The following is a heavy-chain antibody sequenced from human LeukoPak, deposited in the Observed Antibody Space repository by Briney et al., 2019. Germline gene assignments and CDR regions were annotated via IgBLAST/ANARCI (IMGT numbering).Heavy chain of an antibody. CDR2: ISWNSGSI. CDR3: AKDISRITIFGVVGQIDY. J-gene: IGHJ4*02. CDR1: GFTFDDYA. V-gene: IGHV3-9*01. Sequence: GGSLRLSCAASGFTFDDYAMHWVRQAPGKGLERVSGISWNSGSIGYADSVKGRFTISRDNAKNSLYLQMNSLRAEDTALYYCAKDISRITIFGVVGQIDYWGQGTLVTVSS. D-gene: IGHD3-3*01.